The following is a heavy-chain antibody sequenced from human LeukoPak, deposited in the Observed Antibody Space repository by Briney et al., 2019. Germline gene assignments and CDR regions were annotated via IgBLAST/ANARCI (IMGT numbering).Heavy chain of an antibody. Sequence: PGGSLRLSCAASGFTFSSYAMHWVRQAPGKGLEWVGRIKSKTDGGTTDYAAPVKGRFTISRDDSKNTLYLQMNSLKTEDTAVYYCTTDGWLGALDYWGQGTLVTVSS. J-gene: IGHJ4*02. D-gene: IGHD6-19*01. CDR2: IKSKTDGGTT. V-gene: IGHV3-15*01. CDR3: TTDGWLGALDY. CDR1: GFTFSSYA.